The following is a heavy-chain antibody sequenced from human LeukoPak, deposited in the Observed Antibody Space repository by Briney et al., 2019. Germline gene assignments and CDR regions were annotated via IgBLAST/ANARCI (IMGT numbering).Heavy chain of an antibody. Sequence: GGSLRLSCAASGFTVSSNYMSWVRQAPGKGLEWVSVIYSGGSTYYADSVKGRFTISRDNSKNTLYLQMNSLRAEDTAVYYCAIAREYSSSWYLLDYWGQGTLVTVSS. CDR1: GFTVSSNY. CDR2: IYSGGST. CDR3: AIAREYSSSWYLLDY. J-gene: IGHJ4*02. V-gene: IGHV3-66*01. D-gene: IGHD6-13*01.